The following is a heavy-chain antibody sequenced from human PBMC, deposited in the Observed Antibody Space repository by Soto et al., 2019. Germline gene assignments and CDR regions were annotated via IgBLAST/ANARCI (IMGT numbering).Heavy chain of an antibody. V-gene: IGHV5-10-1*01. D-gene: IGHD4-4*01. CDR1: GYSFTTHW. CDR3: ATTPDYYNSVGPFDS. Sequence: PGESLKISCKNSGYSFTTHWITWVRQMPGKGLECMGTIDPSNSYTKYSPPFQGHVTISADKSISTAYLQWSSLKASDTAMYYCATTPDYYNSVGPFDSWGQGTLVTVS. CDR2: IDPSNSYT. J-gene: IGHJ4*02.